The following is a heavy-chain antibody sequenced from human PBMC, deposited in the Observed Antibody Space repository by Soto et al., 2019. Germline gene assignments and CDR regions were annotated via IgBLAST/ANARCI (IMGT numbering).Heavy chain of an antibody. V-gene: IGHV4-4*02. CDR3: VVDYNDRSGYWGH. D-gene: IGHD3-22*01. Sequence: PSETLSLTCAVSGGSISSSNWWSWVRQPPGKGLEWIGEIYHSGSTNYNPSLKSRVTISVDTSTTTAYMELRSLRSDDTAVYYCVVDYNDRSGYWGHWGQGTLVTVSS. J-gene: IGHJ4*02. CDR2: IYHSGST. CDR1: GGSISSSNW.